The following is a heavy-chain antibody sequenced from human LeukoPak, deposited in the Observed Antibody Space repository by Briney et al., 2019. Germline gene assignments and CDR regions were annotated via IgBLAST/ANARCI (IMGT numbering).Heavy chain of an antibody. CDR1: GGSISSSNW. D-gene: IGHD6-19*01. Sequence: PSGTLSLTCAVSGGSISSSNWWSWVRQPPGKGLEWIGEIYHRGSTNYKPSLKSRVTISVDKSTNQFSLKLSSVTAADTAVYYCARVGYSSGWRVDYWGQGTLVTVSS. V-gene: IGHV4-4*02. J-gene: IGHJ4*02. CDR3: ARVGYSSGWRVDY. CDR2: IYHRGST.